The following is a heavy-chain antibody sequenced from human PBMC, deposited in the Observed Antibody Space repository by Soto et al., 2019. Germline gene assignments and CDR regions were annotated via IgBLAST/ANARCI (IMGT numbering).Heavy chain of an antibody. CDR1: GYTFTGYY. Sequence: ASVKVSCKASGYTFTGYYMHWVRQAPGQGLEWMGWINPNSGGTNYAQKFQGRVTMTRDTSISTAYMELSRLRSDDTAVYYCASIELGLGWENAFDIWGQGTMVTVSS. D-gene: IGHD1-26*01. J-gene: IGHJ3*02. CDR2: INPNSGGT. V-gene: IGHV1-2*02. CDR3: ASIELGLGWENAFDI.